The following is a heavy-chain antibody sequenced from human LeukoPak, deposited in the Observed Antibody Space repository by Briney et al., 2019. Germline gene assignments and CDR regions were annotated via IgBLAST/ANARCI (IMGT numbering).Heavy chain of an antibody. CDR2: VKEDGSEE. V-gene: IGHV3-7*01. CDR1: GFTFSSYT. D-gene: IGHD6-13*01. J-gene: IGHJ4*02. Sequence: AGGSLRLSCAASGFTFSSYTMNWVRQAPGKGLEWVANVKEDGSEEYYVDSVKGRFTISRDNAKNSVYLQMKSLTAEDTAVYYCARGRSWVDHWGQGTLVTVSS. CDR3: ARGRSWVDH.